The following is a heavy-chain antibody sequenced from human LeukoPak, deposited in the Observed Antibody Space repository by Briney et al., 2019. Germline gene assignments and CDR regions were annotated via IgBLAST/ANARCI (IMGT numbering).Heavy chain of an antibody. CDR2: ISSSSTI. CDR3: ARDMVRGVLDY. Sequence: GGSLRLSCAASGFTFSSYSMNWVRQAPGKGLEWVSYISSSSTIHYADSVKGRFTISRDNAKNSLYLQMNSLRAEDTAVYYCARDMVRGVLDYWGQGTLVTVSS. J-gene: IGHJ4*02. D-gene: IGHD3-10*01. CDR1: GFTFSSYS. V-gene: IGHV3-48*04.